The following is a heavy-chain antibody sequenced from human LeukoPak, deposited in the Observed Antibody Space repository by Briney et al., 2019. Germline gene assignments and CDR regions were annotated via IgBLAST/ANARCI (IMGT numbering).Heavy chain of an antibody. CDR3: ARDRDGAQGGY. D-gene: IGHD4-17*01. CDR2: INPNSGVT. CDR1: GYSFTDYF. Sequence: GASVKVSCKASGYSFTDYFMHWVRQAPGQGLEWMGWINPNSGVTNYAQKFQGRVTMTRDTSISTAYMELTRLTPDDTAVYYCARDRDGAQGGYWGQGTLVTVSS. J-gene: IGHJ4*02. V-gene: IGHV1-2*02.